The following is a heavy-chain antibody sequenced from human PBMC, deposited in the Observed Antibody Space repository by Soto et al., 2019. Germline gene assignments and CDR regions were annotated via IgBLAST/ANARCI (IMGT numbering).Heavy chain of an antibody. Sequence: PSETLSLACTVSGGSISSGDYYWSWIRQPPGKGLEWIGYIYHSGNTDYNPSLKSRLSISGDTSKNQFSLKLSSVTAADTAVYYCAGERLGISGLAYHSGIHVWGQGTTVTAP. D-gene: IGHD7-27*01. CDR1: GGSISSGDYY. V-gene: IGHV4-30-4*01. CDR3: AGERLGISGLAYHSGIHV. J-gene: IGHJ6*02. CDR2: IYHSGNT.